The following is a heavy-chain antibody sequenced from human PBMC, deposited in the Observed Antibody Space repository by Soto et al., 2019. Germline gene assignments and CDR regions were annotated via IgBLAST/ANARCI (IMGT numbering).Heavy chain of an antibody. Sequence: GGSLRLSCAASGFTFSAYYMSWIRQAPGKGLEWVSYISSSSSYTNYADSVKGRFTISRDNAKNSLYLQMNSLRAEDTAVYYCARTLDYYDSSGYWFDPWGQGTLVTVSS. CDR3: ARTLDYYDSSGYWFDP. CDR2: ISSSSSYT. J-gene: IGHJ5*02. D-gene: IGHD3-22*01. V-gene: IGHV3-11*06. CDR1: GFTFSAYY.